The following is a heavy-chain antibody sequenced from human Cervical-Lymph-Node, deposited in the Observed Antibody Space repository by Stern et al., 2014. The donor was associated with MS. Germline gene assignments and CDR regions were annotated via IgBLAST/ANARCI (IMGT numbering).Heavy chain of an antibody. J-gene: IGHJ4*02. V-gene: IGHV3-72*01. CDR3: VRDRNGAGDF. D-gene: IGHD4-17*01. Sequence: EVQLVESGGGLVQPGGSLRLSCAASGFTFSDRFMDWVRQAPGMGLQWIGRIRNKAQSYSTEYAASVKGRFTMSRDDSENSLSLQMNSLKIEDTAVYYCVRDRNGAGDFWGRGTQVTVSA. CDR2: IRNKAQSYST. CDR1: GFTFSDRF.